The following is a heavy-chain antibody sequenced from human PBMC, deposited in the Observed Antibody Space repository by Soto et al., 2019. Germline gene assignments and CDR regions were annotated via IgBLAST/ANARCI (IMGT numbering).Heavy chain of an antibody. CDR3: ARGKLGLILLDAFDI. Sequence: EVQLVESGGGLVQPGGSLRLSCAASGFTFSSYEMNWVRQAPGKGLEWVSYISSSGSTIYYADSVKGRFTISRDNAKNSLYLQMNSLEAEDTAVYYCARGKLGLILLDAFDIWGQGTMVTVSS. CDR2: ISSSGSTI. J-gene: IGHJ3*02. CDR1: GFTFSSYE. V-gene: IGHV3-48*03. D-gene: IGHD1-7*01.